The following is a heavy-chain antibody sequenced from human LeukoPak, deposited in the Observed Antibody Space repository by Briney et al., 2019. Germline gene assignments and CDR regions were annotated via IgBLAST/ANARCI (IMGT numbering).Heavy chain of an antibody. CDR2: ISSSGSTT. V-gene: IGHV3-48*03. CDR3: ASQKGRIAVAVDY. CDR1: GFTFSSYE. D-gene: IGHD6-19*01. J-gene: IGHJ4*02. Sequence: GGSLRLSCAASGFTFSSYEMNWVRQAPGKGLEWVSYISSSGSTTYYAASVKGRFTISRDNARNSLYLQMNSLRVEDTAVYYCASQKGRIAVAVDYWGQGTLVTVSS.